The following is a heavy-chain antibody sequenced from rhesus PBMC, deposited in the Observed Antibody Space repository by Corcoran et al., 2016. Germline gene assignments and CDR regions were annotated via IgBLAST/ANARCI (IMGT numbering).Heavy chain of an antibody. V-gene: IGHV4-122*02. J-gene: IGHJ4*01. CDR3: ARTTTTFDY. CDR1: GGSISINYNY. D-gene: IGHD1-20*01. CDR2: ITYNGNT. Sequence: QLQLQESGPGLVKPSETLSLTCAVSGGSISINYNYWRWIRQPPGKGLEWIWYITYNGNTNYNPSLKSRVTISRDTSKNQFSLKLSSVTAADTAVYYCARTTTTFDYWGQGVLVTVSS.